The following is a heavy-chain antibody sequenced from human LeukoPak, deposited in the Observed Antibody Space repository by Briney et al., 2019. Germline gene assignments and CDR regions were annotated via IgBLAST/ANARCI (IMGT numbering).Heavy chain of an antibody. J-gene: IGHJ4*02. CDR1: ELTFKTHA. Sequence: PGGSLRLSCVVSELTFKTHAMHWVRQAPGKGLEWVAGLSFDASGRNYADSVKGRFTISRDNSKNTLYLQMHSLSPEDTAVYFCARDLQEISSFYFDYWGQGSLVTVSS. CDR2: LSFDASGR. CDR3: ARDLQEISSFYFDY. D-gene: IGHD3-16*02. V-gene: IGHV3-30*04.